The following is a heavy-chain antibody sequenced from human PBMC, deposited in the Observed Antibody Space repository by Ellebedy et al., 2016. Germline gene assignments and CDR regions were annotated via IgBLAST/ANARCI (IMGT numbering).Heavy chain of an antibody. CDR1: GFTLSDYY. J-gene: IGHJ6*02. Sequence: GGSLRLXXAASGFTLSDYYMSWIRQAPGKGLEWVSYISTSGSTIYYADSVKGRFTISRDNAKNSLYLQMNSLRAEDTAVYYCAKGGDIVVVPAFMDVWGQGTTVTVSS. D-gene: IGHD2-2*01. CDR3: AKGGDIVVVPAFMDV. V-gene: IGHV3-11*01. CDR2: ISTSGSTI.